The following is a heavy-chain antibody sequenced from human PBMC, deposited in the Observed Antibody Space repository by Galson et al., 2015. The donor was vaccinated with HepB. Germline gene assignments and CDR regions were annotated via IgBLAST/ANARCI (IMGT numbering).Heavy chain of an antibody. CDR2: INAGNGNT. V-gene: IGHV1-3*01. J-gene: IGHJ4*02. D-gene: IGHD5-12*01. CDR3: AGGYSGRYYFDY. Sequence: THWVRQAPGQGLEWMGWINAGNGNTKYSQKFQGRVTITRDTSASTAYMELSSLRSEDTAVYYCAGGYSGRYYFDYWGQGTLVTVSS.